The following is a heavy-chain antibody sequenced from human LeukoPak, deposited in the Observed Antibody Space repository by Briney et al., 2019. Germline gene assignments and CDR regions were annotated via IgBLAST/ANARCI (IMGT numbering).Heavy chain of an antibody. V-gene: IGHV4-59*01. J-gene: IGHJ4*02. Sequence: ASETLSLTCTVSGDFISRYYWSWIRQPPGKGLEWIGYIYYSGSTNYNPSLKSRVTISVDTSKNQFSLKLSSVTAADTAVYYCARDGGSSFDCWGQGTLVTVSS. CDR2: IYYSGST. CDR1: GDFISRYY. CDR3: ARDGGSSFDC. D-gene: IGHD1-26*01.